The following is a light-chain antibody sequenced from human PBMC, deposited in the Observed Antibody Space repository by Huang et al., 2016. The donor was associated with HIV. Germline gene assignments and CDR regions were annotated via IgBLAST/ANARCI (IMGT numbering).Light chain of an antibody. Sequence: DIQMTQSSATLSASVGDRVTITCRASQSIGTWLAWYQQKPGKAPNLLIYDESTLESGVPSRFSGGGSGTEFTLTINSLQPDDFASYYCQHYNSFPWTFGQGTKVEV. V-gene: IGKV1-5*03. J-gene: IGKJ1*01. CDR2: DES. CDR3: QHYNSFPWT. CDR1: QSIGTW.